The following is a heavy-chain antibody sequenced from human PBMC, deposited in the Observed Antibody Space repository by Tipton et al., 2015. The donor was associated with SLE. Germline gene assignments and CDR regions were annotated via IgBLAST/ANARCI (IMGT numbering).Heavy chain of an antibody. V-gene: IGHV4-34*01. Sequence: TLSLTCAVYGGSFSSGSYYWSWIRQPPGKGLEWIGEINHSGSTNYNPSLKSRVTISVDTSKNQFSLKLSSVTAADTAVYYCARSVYYGSPFDYWGQGTLVTVSS. D-gene: IGHD3-10*01. CDR2: INHSGST. CDR3: ARSVYYGSPFDY. CDR1: GGSFSSGSYY. J-gene: IGHJ4*02.